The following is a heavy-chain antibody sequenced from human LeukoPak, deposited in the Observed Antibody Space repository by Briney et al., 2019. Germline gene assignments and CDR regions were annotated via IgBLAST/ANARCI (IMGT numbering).Heavy chain of an antibody. J-gene: IGHJ4*02. V-gene: IGHV1-2*06. CDR3: TRDGVPAPEEFDY. CDR2: IVVDSGAT. D-gene: IGHD2-2*01. Sequence: ASVKVSCKASGFTFNAYYVHWVRQAPGQGLEWMGRIVVDSGATNYAPKFQGRVTMTRDTSISTAYMELSRLRSDDTALYYCTRDGVPAPEEFDYWGQGTLVTVSS. CDR1: GFTFNAYY.